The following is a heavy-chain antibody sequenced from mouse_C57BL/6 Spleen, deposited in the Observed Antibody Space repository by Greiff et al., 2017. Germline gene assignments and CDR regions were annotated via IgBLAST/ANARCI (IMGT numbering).Heavy chain of an antibody. D-gene: IGHD4-1*02. V-gene: IGHV1-52*01. CDR1: GYTFTSYW. Sequence: QVQLQQPGAELVRPGSSVKLSCKASGYTFTSYWMHWVKQRPIQGLEWIGNIDPSDSETHYNQKFKDKATLTVDKSSSTAYMQLSSLTSEDSAVYYCALNWDENYFDYWGQGTTLTVSS. CDR2: IDPSDSET. CDR3: ALNWDENYFDY. J-gene: IGHJ2*01.